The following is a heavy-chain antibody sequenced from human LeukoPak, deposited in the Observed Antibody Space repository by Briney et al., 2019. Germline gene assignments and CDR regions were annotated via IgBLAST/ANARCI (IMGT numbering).Heavy chain of an antibody. Sequence: SVKVSCKASGGTFSSYAISWVRQAPGQGLEWMGGIIPIFGTANCAQKFQGRVTITADKSTSTAYMELSSLRSEDTAVYYCATSGRIAAAGSPLFFDYWGQGTLVTVSS. V-gene: IGHV1-69*06. CDR1: GGTFSSYA. CDR3: ATSGRIAAAGSPLFFDY. J-gene: IGHJ4*02. CDR2: IIPIFGTA. D-gene: IGHD6-13*01.